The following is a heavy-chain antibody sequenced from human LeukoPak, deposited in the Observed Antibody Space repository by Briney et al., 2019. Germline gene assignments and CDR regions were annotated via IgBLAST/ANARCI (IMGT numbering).Heavy chain of an antibody. J-gene: IGHJ4*02. D-gene: IGHD3-22*01. CDR1: GFTFSSYW. CDR2: IKQDGNEK. Sequence: GGSLRLSCAASGFTFSSYWMSWARQAPGKGLEWVANIKQDGNEKYYVDSVKGRFTISRDNAKYSLYLQMNSLRAEDTAVYYCAREMRSYDSSGYYSFDYWGQGTLVTVSS. V-gene: IGHV3-7*01. CDR3: AREMRSYDSSGYYSFDY.